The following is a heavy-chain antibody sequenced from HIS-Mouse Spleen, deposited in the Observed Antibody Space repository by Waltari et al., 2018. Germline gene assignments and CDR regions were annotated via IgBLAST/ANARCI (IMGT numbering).Heavy chain of an antibody. V-gene: IGHV4-39*07. CDR3: AREIPYSSSWYDWYFDL. J-gene: IGHJ2*01. CDR1: GGSIRSCSYY. Sequence: QLQLQESGPGLVKPSETLSLTCTVSGGSIRSCSYYRGWIRQPPGKGLEWIGSIYYSGSTYYNPSLKSRVTISVDTSKNQFSLKLSSVTAADTAVYYCAREIPYSSSWYDWYFDLWGRGTLVTVSS. D-gene: IGHD6-13*01. CDR2: IYYSGST.